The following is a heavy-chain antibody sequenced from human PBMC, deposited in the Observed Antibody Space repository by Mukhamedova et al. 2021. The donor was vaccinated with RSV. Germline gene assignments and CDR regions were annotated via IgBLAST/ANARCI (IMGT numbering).Heavy chain of an antibody. V-gene: IGHV5-10-1*01. CDR3: ARGDTAMVTTAFDI. Sequence: VRQMSGKGLEWMGRIDPSDSYTNYSPSFQGHVTISADKSISTAYLQWSSLKASDTAMYYCARGDTAMVTTAFDIWGQGTMVTVS. J-gene: IGHJ3*02. CDR2: IDPSDSYT. D-gene: IGHD5-18*01.